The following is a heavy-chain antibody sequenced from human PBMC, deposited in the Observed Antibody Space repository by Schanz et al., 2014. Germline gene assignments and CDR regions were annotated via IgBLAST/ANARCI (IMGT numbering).Heavy chain of an antibody. J-gene: IGHJ4*02. CDR1: GFTFATYA. Sequence: EVQLLESGGGLAQPGGSLRLSCAASGFTFATYAMSWVRQAPGKGLEWVAAINGSGNATYYADSVEGRFTISRDNSRNTLFLQMKRLRVEDTAVYFCAKDPYDVLTGYQYYFDYWGPGRLVTDSS. CDR3: AKDPYDVLTGYQYYFDY. V-gene: IGHV3-23*01. D-gene: IGHD3-9*01. CDR2: INGSGNAT.